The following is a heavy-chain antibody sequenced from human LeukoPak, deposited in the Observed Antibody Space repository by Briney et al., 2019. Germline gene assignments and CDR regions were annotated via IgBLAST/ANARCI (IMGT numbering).Heavy chain of an antibody. CDR3: ASRVGPPGYYYYMDV. Sequence: PSETLSLTCTVSGGSISSSSYYWGWIRQPPGKGLEWIGSIYYSGSTYYNPSLKSRVTISVDTSKNQFSLKLSSVTAADTAVYYCASRVGPPGYYYYMDVWGKGTTVTVSS. J-gene: IGHJ6*03. V-gene: IGHV4-39*07. CDR1: GGSISSSSYY. D-gene: IGHD1-26*01. CDR2: IYYSGST.